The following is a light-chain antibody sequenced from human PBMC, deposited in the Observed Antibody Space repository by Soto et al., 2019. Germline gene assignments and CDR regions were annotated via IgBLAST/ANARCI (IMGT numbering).Light chain of an antibody. CDR2: AAS. J-gene: IGKJ2*01. Sequence: DIQMTQSPSSLSASVGDRVTITCRASQSISNYLNWYQQKPGKAPKFLIYAASSLQSGVPSRFSGSGSGTDFTLTISSLQPEDFAIYYCQQTYSTPYTFGQGTKVDIK. CDR1: QSISNY. CDR3: QQTYSTPYT. V-gene: IGKV1-39*01.